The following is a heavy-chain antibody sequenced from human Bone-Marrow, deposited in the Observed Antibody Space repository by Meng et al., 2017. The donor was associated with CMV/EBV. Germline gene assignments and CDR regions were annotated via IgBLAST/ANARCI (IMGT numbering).Heavy chain of an antibody. V-gene: IGHV3-23*01. Sequence: CAASGFPFGSYAMSWVRQAPEKGLEWVSTIDGSGERTYYADSVKGRLTISRDNSKNTVYLQMNSLRAEDTAVYYCAKGLSATYYFDDWGQGTLVTVSS. CDR1: GFPFGSYA. CDR2: IDGSGERT. J-gene: IGHJ4*02. CDR3: AKGLSATYYFDD. D-gene: IGHD3-16*02.